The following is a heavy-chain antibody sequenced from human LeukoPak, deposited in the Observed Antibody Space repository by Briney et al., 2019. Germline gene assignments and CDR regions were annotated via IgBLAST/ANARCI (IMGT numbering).Heavy chain of an antibody. D-gene: IGHD6-6*01. CDR1: GGSISNYY. CDR3: AKDRSSSSSYYYGMDV. CDR2: ISGSGGST. Sequence: ETLSLTCTVSGGSISNYYWSWIRQPPGKGLEWVSAISGSGGSTYYADSVKGRFTISRDNSKNTLYLQMNSLRAEDTAVYYCAKDRSSSSSYYYGMDVWGQGTTVTVSS. V-gene: IGHV3-23*01. J-gene: IGHJ6*02.